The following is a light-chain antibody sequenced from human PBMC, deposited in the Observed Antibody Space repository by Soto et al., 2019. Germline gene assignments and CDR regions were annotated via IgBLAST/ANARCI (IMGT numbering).Light chain of an antibody. CDR3: MQATQFPYT. J-gene: IGKJ2*01. Sequence: DIVMTQTPLSSSVTLGQPASISCRSSQSLVHSDGNTYFNWLQLRPGQPPRFLLYKISYRFYGVPDRFSGSGAGTDFTLKISRVEAEDVGLYYCMQATQFPYTFGQGTKLEIK. CDR1: QSLVHSDGNTY. CDR2: KIS. V-gene: IGKV2-24*01.